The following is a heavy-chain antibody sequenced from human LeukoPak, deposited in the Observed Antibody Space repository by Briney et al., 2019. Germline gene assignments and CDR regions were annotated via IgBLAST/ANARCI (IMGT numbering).Heavy chain of an antibody. D-gene: IGHD3-3*01. J-gene: IGHJ4*02. CDR1: GFIFSNYS. CDR3: AKVSDFWNGYFDC. V-gene: IGHV3-48*02. Sequence: GGSLRLSCAASGFIFSNYSMNWVRQAPGKGLEWVSYISRSGSTIYYADSVKGRFTVSRDNSKDTLYLQMNSLRDEDTAVYYCAKVSDFWNGYFDCWGQGTLVTVSS. CDR2: ISRSGSTI.